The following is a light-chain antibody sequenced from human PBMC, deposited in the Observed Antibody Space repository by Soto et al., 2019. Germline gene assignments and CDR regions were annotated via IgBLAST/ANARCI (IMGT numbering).Light chain of an antibody. V-gene: IGLV6-57*04. CDR1: SGSIASDY. Sequence: NFMLTQPHSVSESPGQTVTISCTRSSGSIASDYVQWYQQRPGSAPINVIFENSQRPSGVPDRFSGSIDSSSNSASLTISRLTTEDAADYYCQSVDGKYVVFGGGTKLTVL. J-gene: IGLJ2*01. CDR2: ENS. CDR3: QSVDGKYVV.